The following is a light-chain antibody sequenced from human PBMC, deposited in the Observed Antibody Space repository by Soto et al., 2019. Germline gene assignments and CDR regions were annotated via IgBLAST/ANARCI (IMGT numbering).Light chain of an antibody. J-gene: IGKJ4*01. CDR1: QSVSSN. CDR2: GAS. CDR3: QQYNNWLIT. Sequence: EIVMTQSPATLSVSPGERATLSCRASQSVSSNLAWYQQKPGQAPRLLIYGASTRATGIPARFSGSGSGTEFTLTISILQSEDFAVYYCQQYNNWLITFGGGTKVEIK. V-gene: IGKV3-15*01.